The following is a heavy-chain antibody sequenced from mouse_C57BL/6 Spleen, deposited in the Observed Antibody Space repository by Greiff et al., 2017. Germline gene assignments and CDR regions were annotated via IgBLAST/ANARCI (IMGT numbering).Heavy chain of an antibody. CDR3: ARIITTVVENFDV. D-gene: IGHD1-1*01. Sequence: QVQLKQPGAELVMPGASVKLSCKASGYTFTSYWMHWVKQRPGQGLEWIGEIDPSDRYTNYNQKFKGKSTLTVDKSSSTAYMQLSSLTSEDSAVYYCARIITTVVENFDVWGTGTTVTVSS. CDR2: IDPSDRYT. J-gene: IGHJ1*03. CDR1: GYTFTSYW. V-gene: IGHV1-69*01.